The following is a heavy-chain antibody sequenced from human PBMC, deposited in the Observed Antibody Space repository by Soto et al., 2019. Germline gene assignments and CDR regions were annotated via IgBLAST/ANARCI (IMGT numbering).Heavy chain of an antibody. D-gene: IGHD3-10*01. V-gene: IGHV1-3*01. J-gene: IGHJ4*02. Sequence: GASVKVSCQASGYTFTSYAMHCVRQAPGQRLEWMGWINAGNGNTKYSQKFQGRVTITRDTSASTAYMELSSLRSEDTAVYYCARIRYYGSGSYSGGHFDYWGQGTLVTVSS. CDR2: INAGNGNT. CDR3: ARIRYYGSGSYSGGHFDY. CDR1: GYTFTSYA.